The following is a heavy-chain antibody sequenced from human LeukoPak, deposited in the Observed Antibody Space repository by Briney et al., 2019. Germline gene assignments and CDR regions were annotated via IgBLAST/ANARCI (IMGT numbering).Heavy chain of an antibody. V-gene: IGHV4-59*01. J-gene: IGHJ3*02. Sequence: SETLSLTCTVTGGSLSSYYWSWLRQPPGKGLEWIGYIYYSGSTNYNPSLKSRVTISVDTSKNQFSLKLSSVTAADTAVYYCARGTTVKTFDIWGQGTMVTVSS. CDR2: IYYSGST. CDR3: ARGTTVKTFDI. CDR1: GGSLSSYY. D-gene: IGHD4-11*01.